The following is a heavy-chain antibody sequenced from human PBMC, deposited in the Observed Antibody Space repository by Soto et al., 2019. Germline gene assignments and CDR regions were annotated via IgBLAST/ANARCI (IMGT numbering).Heavy chain of an antibody. CDR2: IYNSGST. Sequence: SETLSLTCAVSGGSISSGGYSWSWIRQPPGKGLEWIGYIYNSGSTYYNPSLKSRVTISVDRSKNQFSLKLSSVTAADTAVYYRARDRGYSYGYFDPWGQGTLVTVS. V-gene: IGHV4-30-2*01. CDR1: GGSISSGGYS. J-gene: IGHJ5*02. CDR3: ARDRGYSYGYFDP. D-gene: IGHD5-18*01.